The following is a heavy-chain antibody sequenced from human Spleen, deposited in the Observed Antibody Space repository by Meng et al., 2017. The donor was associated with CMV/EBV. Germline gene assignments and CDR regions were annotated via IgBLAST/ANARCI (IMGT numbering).Heavy chain of an antibody. CDR2: ISNSGRTI. CDR1: GFTFSDYY. J-gene: IGHJ4*02. V-gene: IGHV3-11*04. CDR3: ARPNLVVVPSAPAY. Sequence: SGFTFSDYYMSWIRQAPGKGLEWVSYISNSGRTIFYADSVKGRFTVSRDNAKNSLYLQMKSLRAEDTAVYYCARPNLVVVPSAPAYWGQGTLVTVSS. D-gene: IGHD2-2*01.